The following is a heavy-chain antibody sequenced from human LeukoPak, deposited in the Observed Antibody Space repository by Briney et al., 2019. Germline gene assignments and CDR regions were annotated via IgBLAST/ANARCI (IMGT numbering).Heavy chain of an antibody. CDR3: ARDLLNDEGSSYFFDQ. Sequence: GGSLRLSCAASGFTFSSYSMNWVRQAPVKGLEWVSYISKSSDRIYHADSVKGRFTISRDNAKNSLYLQMDSLRAEDTAVYYCARDLLNDEGSSYFFDQWGQGTLVTVSS. D-gene: IGHD2-2*01. V-gene: IGHV3-48*04. CDR2: ISKSSDRI. CDR1: GFTFSSYS. J-gene: IGHJ4*02.